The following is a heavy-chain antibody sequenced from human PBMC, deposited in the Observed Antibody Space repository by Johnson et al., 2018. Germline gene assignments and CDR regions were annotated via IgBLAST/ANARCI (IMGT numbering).Heavy chain of an antibody. CDR1: GFTFTSYA. CDR2: ISVSGGST. D-gene: IGHD3-3*01. J-gene: IGHJ3*02. V-gene: IGHV3-23*04. CDR3: AKAPGWYYAQWDAFDM. Sequence: VQLVESGGGVVQPGRSLRLSCAASGFTFTSYAMSWVRQTPGKGLEWVSAISVSGGSTYYADSVKGRFPISRDNSKNTLYLQMNSRRAEDTAVYYWAKAPGWYYAQWDAFDMWGQGTMVTVSS.